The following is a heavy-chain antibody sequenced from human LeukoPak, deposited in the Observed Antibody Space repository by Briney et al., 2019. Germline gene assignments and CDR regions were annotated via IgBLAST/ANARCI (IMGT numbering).Heavy chain of an antibody. CDR2: ISYGGSNK. CDR1: GFTFSSYA. Sequence: GRSLRLSCVASGFTFSSYAMHWVRQAPGKGLEWVAVISYGGSNKYYADSVKGRFTISRDNSKNTLYLQMNSLRAEDTAVYYCARDMVRGVIIRGYFDYWGQGTLVTVSS. V-gene: IGHV3-30*04. D-gene: IGHD3-10*01. CDR3: ARDMVRGVIIRGYFDY. J-gene: IGHJ4*02.